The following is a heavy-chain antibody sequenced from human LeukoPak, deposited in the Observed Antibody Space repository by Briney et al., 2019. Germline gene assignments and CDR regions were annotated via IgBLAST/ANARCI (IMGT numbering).Heavy chain of an antibody. J-gene: IGHJ4*01. CDR1: GVTLTELS. V-gene: IGHV1-24*01. CDR3: TTREIVVEPAQTSMVRGVLWRSDF. Sequence: GASVKVSCKVAGVTLTELSMHSVRQAPGKGFEWMGGFDPKEGERVYAQNFQGRFTMTEDTSSGTAYMELNSLRSEDTAVYYCTTREIVVEPAQTSMVRGVLWRSDFWGRGTLVTVSS. CDR2: FDPKEGER. D-gene: IGHD3-10*01.